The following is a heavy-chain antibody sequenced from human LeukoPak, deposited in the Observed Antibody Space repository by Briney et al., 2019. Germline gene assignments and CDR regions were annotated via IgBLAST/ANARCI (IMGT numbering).Heavy chain of an antibody. V-gene: IGHV5-51*01. CDR2: IYPGDSDT. J-gene: IGHJ6*03. Sequence: GESLKISCKGSGYSFTSYWIGWVRQMAGKGLEWVGIIYPGDSDTRYSPSFQGQVTISADKSISTAYLQWSSLKASDTAMYYCARLLGVGASYYYYYMDVWGKGTTVTVSS. CDR1: GYSFTSYW. D-gene: IGHD1-26*01. CDR3: ARLLGVGASYYYYYMDV.